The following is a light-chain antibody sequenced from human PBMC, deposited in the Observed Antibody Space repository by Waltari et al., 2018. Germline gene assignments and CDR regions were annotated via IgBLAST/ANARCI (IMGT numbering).Light chain of an antibody. CDR3: QHYVRLPAT. J-gene: IGKJ1*01. CDR2: GAS. Sequence: EIVLPQSPGSLSSSPGERGTLSCRASQSFSRALAWYQQKPGQAPRLLIFGASNRATGIPDRFSGSGSETDFSLTISRLEPEDFAVYYCQHYVRLPATFGRGTKVEIK. V-gene: IGKV3-20*01. CDR1: QSFSRA.